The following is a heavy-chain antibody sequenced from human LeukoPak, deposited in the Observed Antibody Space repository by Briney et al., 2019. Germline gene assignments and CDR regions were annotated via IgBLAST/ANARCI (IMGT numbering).Heavy chain of an antibody. Sequence: KAGGSLRLSCAASGFTFRIYGMNWVRQAPGKGLEWVSSISDTSDISYADSVKGRFTVSRDNAKSSVFLQMNSLRVEDTAVYYCARDRGARGRGLAWGQGTLVSVSS. J-gene: IGHJ4*02. D-gene: IGHD3-10*01. V-gene: IGHV3-21*06. CDR1: GFTFRIYG. CDR2: ISDTSDI. CDR3: ARDRGARGRGLA.